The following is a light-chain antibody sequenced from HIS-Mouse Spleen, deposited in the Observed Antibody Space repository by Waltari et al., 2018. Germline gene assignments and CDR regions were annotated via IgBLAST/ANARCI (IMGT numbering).Light chain of an antibody. CDR2: AAS. CDR1: QGISSY. CDR3: QQLNCYPQET. V-gene: IGKV1-9*01. Sequence: DIQLTQSPPFLSASVGDRVTITCRASQGISSYLAWYQQKPGKAPKLLIYAASTLQSGVPSRFSGSGSGTEFTLTISSLQPEDFATYYCQQLNCYPQETFGGGTKVEIK. J-gene: IGKJ4*01.